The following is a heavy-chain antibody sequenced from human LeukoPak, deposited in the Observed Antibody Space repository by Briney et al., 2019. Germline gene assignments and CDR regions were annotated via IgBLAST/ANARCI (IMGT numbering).Heavy chain of an antibody. D-gene: IGHD7-27*01. J-gene: IGHJ4*02. CDR3: ARFSPRAMGNYLDF. Sequence: PSGTPSLTCAVSGGSISSGSYSWSWIRQPPGKGLEWIGYIYPRGSTYYNPSLKSRVILSLDKSANQFSLNLSSVTAADTAVYYCARFSPRAMGNYLDFWGQGALVTVSS. CDR1: GGSISSGSYS. CDR2: IYPRGST. V-gene: IGHV4-30-2*01.